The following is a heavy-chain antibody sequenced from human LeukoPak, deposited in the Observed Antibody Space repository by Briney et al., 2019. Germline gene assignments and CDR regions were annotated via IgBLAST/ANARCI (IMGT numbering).Heavy chain of an antibody. D-gene: IGHD3-3*01. CDR3: AEDFWNFRDS. CDR1: GFTFSGYW. V-gene: IGHV3-74*01. Sequence: GGSLRLSCAASGFTFSGYWMYWVRQPPGKGLVWVSRINTDDSDTSYADSVKGRFTISRDKSENTLYLQMNSLRSDDTAVYYCAEDFWNFRDSWGQGTLVTVSS. CDR2: INTDDSDT. J-gene: IGHJ5*01.